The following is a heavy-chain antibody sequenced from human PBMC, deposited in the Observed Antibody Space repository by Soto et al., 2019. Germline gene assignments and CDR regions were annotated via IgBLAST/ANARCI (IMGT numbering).Heavy chain of an antibody. V-gene: IGHV1-3*01. J-gene: IGHJ5*02. CDR3: AGGSRPGGLEWPDNWFDP. D-gene: IGHD3-3*01. CDR2: INAGNGNT. Sequence: GASVKVSCKVSGYTFTSYAMHWVRQAPGQRLEWMGWINAGNGNTKYSQKFQGRVTITRDTSASTAYMELSSLRSEDTAVYYCAGGSRPGGLEWPDNWFDPWGQGTLVTVSS. CDR1: GYTFTSYA.